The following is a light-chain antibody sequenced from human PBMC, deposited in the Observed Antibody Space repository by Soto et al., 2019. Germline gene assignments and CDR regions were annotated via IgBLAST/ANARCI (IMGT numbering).Light chain of an antibody. CDR3: QQRLNWPPG. J-gene: IGKJ1*01. Sequence: EIFLTQSPDTLSLSPGARATLSCRASQSVTNYIAWYQQRPGQAPRLLIYDASNRATGVPARFSGSGSGTDFTLTISDLEPADFGLYYCQQRLNWPPGFGQGTKVEIK. CDR1: QSVTNY. V-gene: IGKV3-11*01. CDR2: DAS.